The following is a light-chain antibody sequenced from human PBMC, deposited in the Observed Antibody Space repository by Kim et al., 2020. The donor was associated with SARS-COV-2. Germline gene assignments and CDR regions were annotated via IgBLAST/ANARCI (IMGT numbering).Light chain of an antibody. Sequence: EIVLTQSPGTLSLSPGERATLSCRASQSVSSSYLTWYQHKPGQAPRLLIYGASSRATGIPDRFSGSGSGTDFTLTISRLEPEDFAVYYCQKYGSSSFTFGQGTKLEI. CDR2: GAS. CDR3: QKYGSSSFT. J-gene: IGKJ2*01. CDR1: QSVSSSY. V-gene: IGKV3-20*01.